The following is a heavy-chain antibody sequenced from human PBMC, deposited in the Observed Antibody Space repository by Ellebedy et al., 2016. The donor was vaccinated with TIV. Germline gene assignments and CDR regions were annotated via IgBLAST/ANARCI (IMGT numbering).Heavy chain of an antibody. D-gene: IGHD3-10*01. J-gene: IGHJ6*02. CDR1: GFTFRSYG. CDR2: ISYDGSSE. Sequence: GESLKISCSASGFTFRSYGMHWVRRAPGKGLEWVAVISYDGSSEYYADSVKGRFTISRDNSKNTLYLQMNSLRAEDTAVYYCAKDRGDGDYVYYGMDVWGQGITVTVSS. CDR3: AKDRGDGDYVYYGMDV. V-gene: IGHV3-30*18.